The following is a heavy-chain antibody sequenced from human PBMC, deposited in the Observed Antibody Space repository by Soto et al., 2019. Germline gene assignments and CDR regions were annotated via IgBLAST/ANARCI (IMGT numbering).Heavy chain of an antibody. CDR2: INSDASTT. CDR1: GFTFSTRW. Sequence: GGSLRLSCATSGFTFSTRWMHWVRQAPGKGLVWVSYINSDASTTTYADSVRGRFTISRDNAKNTVYLQMNGLRAEDTAIYYCTRDSSYSSSSWGQGTLVTVSS. V-gene: IGHV3-74*01. D-gene: IGHD6-6*01. CDR3: TRDSSYSSSS. J-gene: IGHJ5*02.